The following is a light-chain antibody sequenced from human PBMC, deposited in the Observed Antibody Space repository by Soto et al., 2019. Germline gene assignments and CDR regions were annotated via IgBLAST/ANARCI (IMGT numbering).Light chain of an antibody. CDR1: QSVSSNF. J-gene: IGKJ1*01. Sequence: EIVLTQSPGTLSLSPGERATLSCKASQSVSSNFLAWYQRKPGQAPRLLIYGASYRATDIPYRFSGSGSGTDFHLTSHRREPKYFAVNYCQKYGPSPRTFGKGPRVKI. V-gene: IGKV3-20*01. CDR3: QKYGPSPRT. CDR2: GAS.